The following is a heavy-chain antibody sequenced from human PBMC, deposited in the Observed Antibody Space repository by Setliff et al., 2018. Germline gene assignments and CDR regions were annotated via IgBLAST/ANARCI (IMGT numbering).Heavy chain of an antibody. V-gene: IGHV5-51*01. Sequence: GESLKISCKGSGYSFTTYWIVWVRQMPGKGLEWMGIIFPGDSDTRYSPSFQGQVTISADKSITTPYLQWSSLRASDTAIYYCARHPYYYGSGTYLDNNNRWFDPWGQGTLVTVSS. D-gene: IGHD3-10*01. CDR1: GYSFTTYW. CDR3: ARHPYYYGSGTYLDNNNRWFDP. CDR2: IFPGDSDT. J-gene: IGHJ5*02.